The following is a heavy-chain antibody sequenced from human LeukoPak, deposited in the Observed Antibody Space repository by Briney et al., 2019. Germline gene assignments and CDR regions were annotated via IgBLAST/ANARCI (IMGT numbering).Heavy chain of an antibody. D-gene: IGHD4-17*01. CDR3: ARGDYGDRDLDY. CDR2: ISGSSGII. J-gene: IGHJ4*02. CDR1: GFTFNTYT. V-gene: IGHV3-48*02. Sequence: GGSLRLSCAASGFTFNTYTMNWVRQAPGKGLEWVSYISGSSGIIDYADSVRGRFTISRDNAKNSLYLQMNSLRDEDTAVYYCARGDYGDRDLDYWGQGTLVTVSS.